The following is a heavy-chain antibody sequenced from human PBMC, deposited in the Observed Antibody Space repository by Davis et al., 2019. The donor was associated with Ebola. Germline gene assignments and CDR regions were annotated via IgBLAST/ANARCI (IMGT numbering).Heavy chain of an antibody. Sequence: GSLRLSCAVYAASFSAYYWSWIRQLPGKGLDWIGETNHSGSHNYNPSLKSRVTISVDTSKNQFSRKLSSVTAADTAVYYCARRDSSSWYGEYYFDYWGQGTLVTVSS. CDR1: AASFSAYY. CDR2: TNHSGSH. D-gene: IGHD6-13*01. CDR3: ARRDSSSWYGEYYFDY. V-gene: IGHV4-34*01. J-gene: IGHJ4*02.